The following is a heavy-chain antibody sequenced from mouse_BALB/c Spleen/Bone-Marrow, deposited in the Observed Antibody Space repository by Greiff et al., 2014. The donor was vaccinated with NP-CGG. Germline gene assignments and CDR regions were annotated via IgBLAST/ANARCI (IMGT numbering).Heavy chain of an antibody. CDR1: GYTFTSYW. CDR3: ARGDPFDY. V-gene: IGHV1-87*01. Sequence: VQLVESGAELARPGASVKLSCKASGYTFTSYWMQWVKLRPGQGLEWIGAIYPGDGDTRYTQKFKGKATLTADKSSSTAYMQLSSLASEDSAVYYCARGDPFDYWGQGTTLTVSS. CDR2: IYPGDGDT. J-gene: IGHJ2*01.